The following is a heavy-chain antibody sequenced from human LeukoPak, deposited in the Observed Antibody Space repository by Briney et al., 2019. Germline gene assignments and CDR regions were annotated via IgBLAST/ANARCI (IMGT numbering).Heavy chain of an antibody. CDR3: AKRARPFGGGFDY. V-gene: IGHV3-53*01. D-gene: IGHD3-16*01. CDR1: GGSIGSYY. J-gene: IGHJ4*02. CDR2: IHSGGRT. Sequence: ETLSLTCTVSGGSIGSYYWSWIRQPPGKGLEWVSVIHSGGRTSYADSVKGRFTVSRDNSKNTLYLQMNSLRAEDTAVYYCAKRARPFGGGFDYWGQGTLVSVSS.